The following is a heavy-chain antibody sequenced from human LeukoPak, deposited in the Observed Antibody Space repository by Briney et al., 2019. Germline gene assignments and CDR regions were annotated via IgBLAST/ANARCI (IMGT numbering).Heavy chain of an antibody. J-gene: IGHJ4*02. CDR2: INQDGSET. V-gene: IGHV3-7*01. D-gene: IGHD4-17*01. CDR3: ATDTAGFDH. CDR1: AFTLSTFW. Sequence: GGFLRLSCATSAFTLSTFWMSWVRQAPGKGLEWVAKINQDGSETYYVDSVKGRFTISRDNAKNSLYLQMNSLRVEDTAVYYCATDTAGFDHWGQGTLVTVSS.